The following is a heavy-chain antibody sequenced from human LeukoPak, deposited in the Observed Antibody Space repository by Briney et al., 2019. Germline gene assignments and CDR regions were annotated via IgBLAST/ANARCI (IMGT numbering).Heavy chain of an antibody. V-gene: IGHV4-59*01. J-gene: IGHJ5*02. CDR3: VRSKRRTYGWFDP. D-gene: IGHD4-17*01. CDR1: VGSLTSYF. CDR2: ICYRGTT. Sequence: PSETLSLPCTLSVGSLTSYFWSWSRQPTGKGLVWIGCICYRGTTNYNPSPRCRVTISVDTSKNPFSLKVNSVTAADTAVYYCVRSKRRTYGWFDPWGQGTLVTVSS.